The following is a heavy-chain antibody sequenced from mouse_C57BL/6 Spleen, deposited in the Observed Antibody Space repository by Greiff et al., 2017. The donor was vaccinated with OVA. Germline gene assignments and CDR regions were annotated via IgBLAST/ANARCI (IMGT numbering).Heavy chain of an antibody. CDR3: AIGYDPYYFDY. V-gene: IGHV14-2*01. CDR1: GFNIKDYY. Sequence: DVKLVESGAELVKPGASVKLSCTASGFNIKDYYMHWVKQRTEQGLEWIGRIDPEDGETKYAPKFQGKATITADTSSNTAYLQLSSLTSEDTAVYYCAIGYDPYYFDYWGQGTTLTVSS. CDR2: IDPEDGET. D-gene: IGHD2-2*01. J-gene: IGHJ2*01.